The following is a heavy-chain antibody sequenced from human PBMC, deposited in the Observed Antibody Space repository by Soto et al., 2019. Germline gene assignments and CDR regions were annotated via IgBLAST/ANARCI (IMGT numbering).Heavy chain of an antibody. Sequence: TGGSLRLSCAAFGFTFSTYGMDWVRQAPGKGLEWVAVISYDGSNTYYADSVKGRFTVSRDNSKNTLYLQMNSLTAEDTAVYYCAKASSYYYESTGYVVFDYWGQGTLVTVSS. D-gene: IGHD3-22*01. CDR1: GFTFSTYG. V-gene: IGHV3-30*18. J-gene: IGHJ4*02. CDR3: AKASSYYYESTGYVVFDY. CDR2: ISYDGSNT.